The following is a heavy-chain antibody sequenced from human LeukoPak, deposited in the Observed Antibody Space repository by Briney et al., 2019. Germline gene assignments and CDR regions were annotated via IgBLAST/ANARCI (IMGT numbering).Heavy chain of an antibody. V-gene: IGHV4-59*11. D-gene: IGHD3-22*01. Sequence: SETLSLTCTVSGGSISSHYWSWIQQPPGKGLEWIGYIYYSGSTNYNPSLKSRVTISVDTSKSQFPLELSSVTAADTAVYYCARAGRYYDSSGYYPLIPDYWGQGTLVTVSS. CDR1: GGSISSHY. J-gene: IGHJ4*02. CDR2: IYYSGST. CDR3: ARAGRYYDSSGYYPLIPDY.